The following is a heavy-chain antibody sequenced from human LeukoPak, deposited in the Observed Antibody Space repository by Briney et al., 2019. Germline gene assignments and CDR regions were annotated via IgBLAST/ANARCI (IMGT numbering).Heavy chain of an antibody. V-gene: IGHV3-21*01. CDR1: GFTFSSYS. D-gene: IGHD3-10*01. CDR3: ARDSRYGSGSADY. CDR2: ISSSSSYI. J-gene: IGHJ4*02. Sequence: GGSLRLSCAASGFTFSSYSMNWVRQAPGKGLEWVSSISSSSSYIYYADSVKGRFTISRDNAKNSLYLQMNSLRAEDTVVYYCARDSRYGSGSADYWGQGTLVTVSS.